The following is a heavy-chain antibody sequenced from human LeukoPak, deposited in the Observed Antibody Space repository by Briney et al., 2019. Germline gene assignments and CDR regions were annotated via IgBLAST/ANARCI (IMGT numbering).Heavy chain of an antibody. D-gene: IGHD4-17*01. CDR3: ASTTVTTPTLFGD. Sequence: PSETLSPTCTVSGGSISSGDYYWSWIRQPPGKGLEWIGYIYYSGSTYYNPSLKSRVTISVDTSKNQFSLKLSSVTAADTAVYYCASTTVTTPTLFGDWGQGTLVTVSS. CDR2: IYYSGST. CDR1: GGSISSGDYY. V-gene: IGHV4-30-4*01. J-gene: IGHJ4*02.